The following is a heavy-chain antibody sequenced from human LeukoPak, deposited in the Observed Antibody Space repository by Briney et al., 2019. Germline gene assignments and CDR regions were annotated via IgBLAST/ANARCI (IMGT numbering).Heavy chain of an antibody. V-gene: IGHV1-8*01. CDR2: MNPNSGNT. J-gene: IGHJ6*03. CDR3: ARVRDSRSSYHYYMDV. D-gene: IGHD6-6*01. Sequence: ASVKVSCKASGYTFTSYDINWVRQATGQGLEWMGWMNPNSGNTGYAQKFQGRVTMTRNTSISTAYMELSSLRSEDTAVYYCARVRDSRSSYHYYMDVWGKGTTVTVSS. CDR1: GYTFTSYD.